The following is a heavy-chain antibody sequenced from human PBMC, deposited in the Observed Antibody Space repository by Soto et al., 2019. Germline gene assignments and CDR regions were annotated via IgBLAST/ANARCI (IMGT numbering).Heavy chain of an antibody. CDR1: GGSVSSNDYS. CDR2: IYSSEDT. V-gene: IGHV4-39*07. Sequence: SETLSLTCTVSGGSVSSNDYSWGWIRQSPGKGLEWIGTIYSSEDTHYNPSLLSRVTISVDTSKSQFSLRLRSVTAADTAVYYCARAPRGNYDSRGYSSNFDYWGQGIVVT. D-gene: IGHD3-22*01. CDR3: ARAPRGNYDSRGYSSNFDY. J-gene: IGHJ4*02.